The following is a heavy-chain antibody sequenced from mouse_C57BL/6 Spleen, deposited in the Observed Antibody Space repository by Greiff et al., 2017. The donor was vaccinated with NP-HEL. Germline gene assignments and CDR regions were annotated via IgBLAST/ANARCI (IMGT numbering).Heavy chain of an antibody. D-gene: IGHD2-3*01. CDR2: IRLKSDNYAT. CDR3: TEDGSSDY. J-gene: IGHJ2*01. CDR1: GFTFSNYW. Sequence: EVKLVESGGGLVQPGGSMKLSCVASGFTFSNYWMNWVRQSPEKGLEWVAQIRLKSDNYATHYAVSVKGRFTISSDDSKSSVYLQMNNLRAEDTGIYYCTEDGSSDYWGQGTTLTVSS. V-gene: IGHV6-3*01.